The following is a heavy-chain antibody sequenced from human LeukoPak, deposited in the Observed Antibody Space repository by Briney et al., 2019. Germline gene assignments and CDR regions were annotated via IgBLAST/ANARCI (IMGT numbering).Heavy chain of an antibody. CDR1: GGTFSSYA. J-gene: IGHJ4*02. D-gene: IGHD5-12*01. CDR2: IIPIFGTA. Sequence: SVKVSCKASGGTFSSYAISWVRQAPGQGLEWMGGIIPIFGTANYAQKFQGRVTITADESTSTAYMELSSLRSEDTAVYYCARAAGSSGYIEYYFDYWGQGTLVTVSS. CDR3: ARAAGSSGYIEYYFDY. V-gene: IGHV1-69*13.